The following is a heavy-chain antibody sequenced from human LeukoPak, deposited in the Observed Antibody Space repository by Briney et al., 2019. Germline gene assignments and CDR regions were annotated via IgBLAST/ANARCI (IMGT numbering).Heavy chain of an antibody. Sequence: PGGPLRLSCAASGFTFSSYAMSWVRQAPGKGLEWVSAISGSGGSTYYADSVKGRFTISRDNSKNTLYLQMNSLRVEDTALYYCSKWGDYDVLTGYYDSDFWGQGTLVTVSS. V-gene: IGHV3-23*01. D-gene: IGHD3-9*01. CDR2: ISGSGGST. J-gene: IGHJ4*02. CDR1: GFTFSSYA. CDR3: SKWGDYDVLTGYYDSDF.